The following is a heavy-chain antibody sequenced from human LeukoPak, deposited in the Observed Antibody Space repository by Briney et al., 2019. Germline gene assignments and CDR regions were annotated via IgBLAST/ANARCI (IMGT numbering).Heavy chain of an antibody. V-gene: IGHV4-59*01. Sequence: SETLSLTCTVSGGSLSSYYWSWLRQPPGKELEWIGYIYYSGSNKYNPSLKSRVTISLDTSKNQYSLKLSSVTAADTAVDYFTRDRRYDFWRGYDAFDIWGQGTMGTVSS. D-gene: IGHD3-3*01. CDR3: TRDRRYDFWRGYDAFDI. J-gene: IGHJ3*02. CDR1: GGSLSSYY. CDR2: IYYSGSN.